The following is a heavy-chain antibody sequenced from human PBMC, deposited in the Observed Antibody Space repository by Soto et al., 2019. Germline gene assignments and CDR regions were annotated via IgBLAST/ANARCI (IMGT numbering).Heavy chain of an antibody. J-gene: IGHJ4*02. CDR2: ISGSGGST. CDR1: GFTFSSDA. V-gene: IGHV3-23*01. D-gene: IGHD3-3*01. Sequence: VGALRLSWAASGFTFSSDAMSWGREAPVKGLEWVSAISGSGGSTYYADSVKGRFTISRDNSKNTLYLQMNSLRAEDTAVYYCAKSSYYDFWSRYSNWGQGTLVTVSS. CDR3: AKSSYYDFWSRYSN.